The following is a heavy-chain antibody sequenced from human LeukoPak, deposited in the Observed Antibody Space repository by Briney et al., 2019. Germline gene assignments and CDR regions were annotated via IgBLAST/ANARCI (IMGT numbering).Heavy chain of an antibody. CDR1: GFTFRSYW. CDR3: ARSPFCGGDCFTGACDI. D-gene: IGHD2-21*02. Sequence: GESLRLSCAAPGFTFRSYWMHWVRQAPGKGLVWVSRINDDGSGTSYADSVKGRFTISRDNAKNTLYLQMNSLRAEDTAVYYCARSPFCGGDCFTGACDIWGHGTMVTVSS. V-gene: IGHV3-74*01. CDR2: INDDGSGT. J-gene: IGHJ3*02.